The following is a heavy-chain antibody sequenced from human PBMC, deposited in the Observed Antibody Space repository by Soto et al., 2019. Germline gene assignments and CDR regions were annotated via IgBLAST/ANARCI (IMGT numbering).Heavy chain of an antibody. D-gene: IGHD6-13*01. J-gene: IGHJ6*02. Sequence: PSETLSLTCTVSGGSISSYYWSWIRQPPGKGLEWIGYIYYSGSTNYNPSLKSRVTISVDTSKNQFSLKLSSVTAADTAVYYCARVKAAAGIARSFYYYYYGMDVWGQGTTVTVSS. V-gene: IGHV4-59*01. CDR3: ARVKAAAGIARSFYYYYYGMDV. CDR1: GGSISSYY. CDR2: IYYSGST.